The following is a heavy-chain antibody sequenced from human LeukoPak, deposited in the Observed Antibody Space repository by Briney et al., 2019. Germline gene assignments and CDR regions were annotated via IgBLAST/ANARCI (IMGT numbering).Heavy chain of an antibody. CDR3: TRDEAAAAN. D-gene: IGHD6-13*01. V-gene: IGHV3-7*01. CDR1: GFTFSNYW. Sequence: GGSLRLSCAGSGFTFSNYWMSWVRQAPGKGPEWVANIKQDGREIHYLDSVKGRFTISRDNAKSSLYLQMNSLKVEDTAVYYCTRDEAAAANWGQGTLVTVSS. J-gene: IGHJ4*02. CDR2: IKQDGREI.